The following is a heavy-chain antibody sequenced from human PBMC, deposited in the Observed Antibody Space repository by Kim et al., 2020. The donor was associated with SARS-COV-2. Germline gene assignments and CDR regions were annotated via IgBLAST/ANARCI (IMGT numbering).Heavy chain of an antibody. CDR3: ARVRVVYDNSDAFDI. Sequence: DSVKGRFTIYRDSSKNTLFLQMNSLRAEDTAVYYCARVRVVYDNSDAFDIWGQGTMVTVSS. V-gene: IGHV3-30*01. J-gene: IGHJ3*02. D-gene: IGHD3-22*01.